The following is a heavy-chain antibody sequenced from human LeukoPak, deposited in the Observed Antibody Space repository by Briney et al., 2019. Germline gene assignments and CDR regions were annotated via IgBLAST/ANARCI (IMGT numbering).Heavy chain of an antibody. D-gene: IGHD6-13*01. CDR1: GFTFSSYA. V-gene: IGHV3-30-3*01. J-gene: IGHJ6*02. Sequence: PGRSLTLSCAASGFTFSSYAMHWVCQAPGKGLEWVAVISYDGSNKYYADSVKGRFTISRDNSKNTLYLQMNSLRAEDTAVYYCAREYSSSWYAYYYYYGMDVWGQGTTVTVSS. CDR3: AREYSSSWYAYYYYYGMDV. CDR2: ISYDGSNK.